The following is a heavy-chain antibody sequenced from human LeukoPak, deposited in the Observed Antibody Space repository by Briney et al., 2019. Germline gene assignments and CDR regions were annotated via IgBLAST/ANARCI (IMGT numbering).Heavy chain of an antibody. D-gene: IGHD2-21*01. V-gene: IGHV1-8*03. CDR1: GYTFTSYD. Sequence: ASVKVSCKASGYTFTSYDINWVRQATGQGLEWMGWMNPNSGNTGYAQKFQGRVTITRNTSISTAYMELSSLRSEDTAVYYCARDEHPGDAFDIWGQGTMVTVSS. CDR3: ARDEHPGDAFDI. CDR2: MNPNSGNT. J-gene: IGHJ3*02.